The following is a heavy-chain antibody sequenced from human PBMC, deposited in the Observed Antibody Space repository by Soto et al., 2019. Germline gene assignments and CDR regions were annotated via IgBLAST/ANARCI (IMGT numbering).Heavy chain of an antibody. D-gene: IGHD2-2*02. CDR3: AREAALGYCISTSCYNYNWFDP. Sequence: GGSHRLRYAASGFTFSSYSMNWVRQAPGKGLEWVSYISSSSSTIYYADSVKGRFTISRDNAKNSLYLQMNSLRDEDTAVYYCAREAALGYCISTSCYNYNWFDPWGQGTLVTVSS. CDR1: GFTFSSYS. CDR2: ISSSSSTI. V-gene: IGHV3-48*02. J-gene: IGHJ5*02.